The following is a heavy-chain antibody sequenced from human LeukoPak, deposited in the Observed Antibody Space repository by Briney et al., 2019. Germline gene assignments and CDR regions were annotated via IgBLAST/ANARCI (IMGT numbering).Heavy chain of an antibody. Sequence: GASVKVSCKASGYTFTSYGISWVRQAPGQGLEWMGWISAYNGNTNYAQKLQGRVTMTTDTSTSTAYMELRSLRSDDTAVYYCARDLLIVVAPAAMATSNYGMDVWGQGTTVTVSS. J-gene: IGHJ6*02. CDR1: GYTFTSYG. CDR3: ARDLLIVVAPAAMATSNYGMDV. V-gene: IGHV1-18*04. D-gene: IGHD2-2*01. CDR2: ISAYNGNT.